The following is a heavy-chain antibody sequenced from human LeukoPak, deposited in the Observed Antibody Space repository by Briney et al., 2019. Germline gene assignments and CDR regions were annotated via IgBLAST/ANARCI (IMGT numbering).Heavy chain of an antibody. CDR2: TYYRSKWYN. CDR1: GDSVSSNSAA. Sequence: SQTLSLTCAISGDSVSSNSAAWNWIRQSPSRGLEWLGRTYYRSKWYNDYAVSVKSRITINPDTSKNQFSLQLNSVTPEDTAVYYCARTLGLSELQIAAAGTGAFDIWGQGTMVTVSS. V-gene: IGHV6-1*01. J-gene: IGHJ3*02. CDR3: ARTLGLSELQIAAAGTGAFDI. D-gene: IGHD6-13*01.